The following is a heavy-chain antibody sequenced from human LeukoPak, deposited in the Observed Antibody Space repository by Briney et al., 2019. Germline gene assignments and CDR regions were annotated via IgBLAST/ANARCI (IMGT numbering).Heavy chain of an antibody. D-gene: IGHD6-19*01. Sequence: SETLSLTRTVSVRFISSTSYCWGWIRQPPGKGLEWIGSIYYSGSTYYNPSLKSRVTISVDTSKNQSSLKLSSVTAADTAVYYCARHLREIAVAYWVGPCGQGTLVTVSS. J-gene: IGHJ5*02. CDR3: ARHLREIAVAYWVGP. CDR1: VRFISSTSYC. CDR2: IYYSGST. V-gene: IGHV4-39*01.